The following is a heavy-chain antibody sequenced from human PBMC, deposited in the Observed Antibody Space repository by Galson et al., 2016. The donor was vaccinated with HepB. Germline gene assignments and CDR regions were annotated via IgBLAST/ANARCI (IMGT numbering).Heavy chain of an antibody. CDR2: MSHDGSNK. J-gene: IGHJ6*02. CDR1: GFTFSNYA. D-gene: IGHD4-23*01. V-gene: IGHV3-30*04. CDR3: TRGDYGGYGLDV. Sequence: LRLSCAASGFTFSNYAMHWVRQAPGKGLEWVAVMSHDGSNKYYADSVKGRFTISRDNSKKTLNLQMNSLRPEDTAFYYCTRGDYGGYGLDVWGQGTTVTVSS.